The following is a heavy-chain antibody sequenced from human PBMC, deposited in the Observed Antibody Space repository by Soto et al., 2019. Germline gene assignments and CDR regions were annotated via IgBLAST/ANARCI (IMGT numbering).Heavy chain of an antibody. Sequence: SVKVSCKASGGTFSSYTISWVRQAPGQGLEWMGRIIPILGIANYAQKFQGRVTITADKSTSTAYMELSSLRSEDTAVYYCARDRSVTHSGWFAPWGQGTLVLVSS. J-gene: IGHJ5*02. D-gene: IGHD4-17*01. CDR2: IIPILGIA. CDR1: GGTFSSYT. CDR3: ARDRSVTHSGWFAP. V-gene: IGHV1-69*04.